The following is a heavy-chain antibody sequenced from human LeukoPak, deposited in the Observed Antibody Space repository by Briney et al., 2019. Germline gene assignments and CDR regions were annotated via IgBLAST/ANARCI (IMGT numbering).Heavy chain of an antibody. V-gene: IGHV3-15*01. CDR3: TTGDPLLLWFGELLMNNWFDP. CDR2: IKSKTDGGTT. CDR1: GFTFSNAW. Sequence: GGSLRLSCAASGFTFSNAWMSWVRQAPGKGLEWVGRIKSKTDGGTTDYAAPVKGRFTISRDDSKNTLYLQMNSLKTEDTAVYYCTTGDPLLLWFGELLMNNWFDPWGQGTLVTVSS. J-gene: IGHJ5*02. D-gene: IGHD3-10*01.